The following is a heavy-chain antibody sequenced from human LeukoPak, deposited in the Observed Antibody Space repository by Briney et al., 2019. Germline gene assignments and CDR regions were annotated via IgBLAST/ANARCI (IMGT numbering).Heavy chain of an antibody. V-gene: IGHV4-59*01. CDR3: ARDHYDTLTGYYGDAFDI. Sequence: SETLSLTCTVSGGSISNYYWSWIRQPPGKGLEWIGYIYYSGSTNYNPSLKSRVTISVDTSKNQFSLKLSSVTAADTAVYYCARDHYDTLTGYYGDAFDIWGQGTMVTVSS. J-gene: IGHJ3*02. D-gene: IGHD3-9*01. CDR2: IYYSGST. CDR1: GGSISNYY.